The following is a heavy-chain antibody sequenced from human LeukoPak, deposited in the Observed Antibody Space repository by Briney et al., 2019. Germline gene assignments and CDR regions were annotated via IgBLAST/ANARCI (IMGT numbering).Heavy chain of an antibody. CDR3: ARDRYIFAGPDAYYYMDV. CDR1: GDSISRSNKY. CDR2: INYSGNT. V-gene: IGHV4-39*07. J-gene: IGHJ6*03. D-gene: IGHD5-18*01. Sequence: PSETLSLTCTVSGDSISRSNKYWAWIRQPPGEGLEWIGSINYSGNTYFHPSLKSRVTISVDTSKNQFSLKLSSVTAADTAVYYCARDRYIFAGPDAYYYMDVWGKGTTVTISS.